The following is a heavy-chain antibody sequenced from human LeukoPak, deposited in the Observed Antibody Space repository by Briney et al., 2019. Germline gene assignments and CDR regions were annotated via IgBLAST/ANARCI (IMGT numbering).Heavy chain of an antibody. CDR3: ARDKGVEGFGELLPHYYYYYGMDV. D-gene: IGHD3-10*01. J-gene: IGHJ6*02. CDR2: ISSSSSYI. V-gene: IGHV3-21*01. Sequence: GGSLRLSCAASGFTFSSYSMNWVRQAPGKGLEWVSSISSSSSYIYYADSVKGRFTISRDNAKNSLYLQMNSLRAEDTAVYYCARDKGVEGFGELLPHYYYYYGMDVWGQGTTVTVSS. CDR1: GFTFSSYS.